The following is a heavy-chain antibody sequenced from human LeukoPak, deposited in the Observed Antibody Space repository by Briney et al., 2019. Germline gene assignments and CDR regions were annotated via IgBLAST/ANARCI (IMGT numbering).Heavy chain of an antibody. D-gene: IGHD5-24*01. CDR1: GYSISSGYY. CDR2: IYHSGST. Sequence: PSETLSLTCTVSGYSISSGYYWGWIRQPPGKGLEWIGSIYHSGSTYYNPSLKSRVTISVATSKNQFSLKLSSVTAADTAVYYCARDLRARWLQQNDAFDIWGQGTMVTVSS. CDR3: ARDLRARWLQQNDAFDI. J-gene: IGHJ3*02. V-gene: IGHV4-38-2*02.